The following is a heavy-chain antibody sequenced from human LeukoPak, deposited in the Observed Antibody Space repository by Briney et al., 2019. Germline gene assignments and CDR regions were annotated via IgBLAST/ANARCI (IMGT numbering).Heavy chain of an antibody. CDR3: TTYVCSGGSCYYFDN. Sequence: GGSLRLSCAASGFTFGNYAMSWVRQAPGKGLEWVGRIKSKTDGGTTDYAAPVKGRFTMSRDDSKNTLYLEMNSLKTEDTAVYYCTTYVCSGGSCYYFDNWGQGTLVTVSS. CDR2: IKSKTDGGTT. CDR1: GFTFGNYA. V-gene: IGHV3-15*01. D-gene: IGHD2-15*01. J-gene: IGHJ4*02.